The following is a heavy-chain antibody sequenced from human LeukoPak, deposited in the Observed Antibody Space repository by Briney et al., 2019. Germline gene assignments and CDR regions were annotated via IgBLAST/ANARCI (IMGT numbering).Heavy chain of an antibody. J-gene: IGHJ4*02. Sequence: PGGSLRLSCAASGFTFSTYRMNWVRQAPGKGLEWVSCISSGSSTIYYADSVKGRFTISRDNAKNSLYLQMNSLRAEDTAVYYCARGSTYYDSSGQVPFDYWGQGTLVTVSS. CDR3: ARGSTYYDSSGQVPFDY. D-gene: IGHD3-22*01. CDR1: GFTFSTYR. V-gene: IGHV3-48*01. CDR2: ISSGSSTI.